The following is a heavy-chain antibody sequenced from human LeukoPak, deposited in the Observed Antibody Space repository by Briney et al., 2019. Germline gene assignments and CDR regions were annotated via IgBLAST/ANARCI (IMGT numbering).Heavy chain of an antibody. D-gene: IGHD2-15*01. Sequence: GGSLRLSCAASGFTFSNYAMGWVRQAPGKGLEWVTAICGSASSTYYADSVKGRFTISRDNSKNTLYLQMNSLRAEDTAVYHCAKGSGGSRYSGLDVWGQGTTVTVSS. CDR3: AKGSGGSRYSGLDV. J-gene: IGHJ6*02. V-gene: IGHV3-23*01. CDR1: GFTFSNYA. CDR2: ICGSASST.